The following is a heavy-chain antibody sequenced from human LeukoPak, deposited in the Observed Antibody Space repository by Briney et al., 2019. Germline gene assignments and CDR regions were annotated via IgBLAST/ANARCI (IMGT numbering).Heavy chain of an antibody. CDR2: ISSVRANI. D-gene: IGHD3-10*01. CDR1: GFTFSTYS. V-gene: IGHV3-48*04. J-gene: IGHJ4*02. Sequence: GGSLRLSCEASGFTFSTYSMNWVRQAPGKGLEWVAHISSVRANIYYADSVKGRFTVSRDNPKNSLYLQMSSLRVEATAVYYCARDRGSTAVVRGVNQCWGQGTLVTVSS. CDR3: ARDRGSTAVVRGVNQC.